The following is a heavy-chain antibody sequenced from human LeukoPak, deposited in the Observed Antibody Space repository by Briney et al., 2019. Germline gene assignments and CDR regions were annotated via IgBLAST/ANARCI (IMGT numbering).Heavy chain of an antibody. CDR3: ANNEVGSIAVAGGY. V-gene: IGHV3-30*02. CDR2: IRYDGSNK. CDR1: GFTFSSYG. Sequence: PGGSLRLSCAASGFTFSSYGMHWVRQAPGKGLEWVAFIRYDGSNKYYADSVKGRFTISRDNSKNTLYLQMNSLRAEDTAVYYCANNEVGSIAVAGGYWGQGTLVTASS. J-gene: IGHJ4*02. D-gene: IGHD6-19*01.